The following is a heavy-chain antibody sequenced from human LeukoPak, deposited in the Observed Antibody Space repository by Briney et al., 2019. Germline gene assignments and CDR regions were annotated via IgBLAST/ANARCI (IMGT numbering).Heavy chain of an antibody. CDR1: GFTFSNYA. D-gene: IGHD3-16*01. CDR2: ISGNGAST. J-gene: IGHJ4*02. V-gene: IGHV3-23*01. CDR3: AKVSRFFGGHFDY. Sequence: GGSQRLSCAASGFTFSNYALNWIRQAPGKGLEWVSAISGNGASTYYADSMKGRFTISRDSSKNTLYLQMNSLRAEDTAIYYCAKVSRFFGGHFDYWGQGALVTVSS.